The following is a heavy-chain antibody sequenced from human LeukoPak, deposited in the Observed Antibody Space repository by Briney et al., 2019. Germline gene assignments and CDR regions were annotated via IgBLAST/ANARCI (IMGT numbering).Heavy chain of an antibody. CDR2: ISSGGSTI. Sequence: GGSLRLSCAVSGFTFSDYYMSWIRQAPGKGLEWVSYISSGGSTISHADSVKGRFTISRDNAENSLYLQMNSLRAEDTAVYYCAKGGLAVTEDAFEVWGQGTMVTVSS. CDR1: GFTFSDYY. V-gene: IGHV3-11*01. D-gene: IGHD3-16*01. J-gene: IGHJ3*01. CDR3: AKGGLAVTEDAFEV.